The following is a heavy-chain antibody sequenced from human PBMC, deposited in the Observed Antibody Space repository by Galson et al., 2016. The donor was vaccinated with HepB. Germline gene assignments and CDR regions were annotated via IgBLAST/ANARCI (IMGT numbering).Heavy chain of an antibody. D-gene: IGHD5-18*01. Sequence: SLRLSCAASGFTFSGYWMNWVRQAPGKGLEWVADIEKDGSREFYVDFVKGRFSISRDNRKKSLYLQMNDLRGEDTAVYCCARGVDTPMAGEWYYGMDVWGQGTTVTVSS. V-gene: IGHV3-7*01. CDR1: GFTFSGYW. CDR3: ARGVDTPMAGEWYYGMDV. J-gene: IGHJ6*02. CDR2: IEKDGSRE.